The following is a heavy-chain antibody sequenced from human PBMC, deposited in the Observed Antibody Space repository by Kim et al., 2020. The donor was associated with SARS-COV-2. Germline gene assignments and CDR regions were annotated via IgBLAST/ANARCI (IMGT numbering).Heavy chain of an antibody. CDR2: ISGSGGST. CDR3: AKLMAAAGRGGFDY. J-gene: IGHJ4*02. V-gene: IGHV3-23*01. Sequence: GGSLRLSCAASGFTFSSYAMSWVHQAPGKGLEWVSAISGSGGSTYYADSVKGRFTISRDNSKNTLYLQMNSLRAEDTAVYYCAKLMAAAGRGGFDYWGQGTLVTVSS. D-gene: IGHD6-13*01. CDR1: GFTFSSYA.